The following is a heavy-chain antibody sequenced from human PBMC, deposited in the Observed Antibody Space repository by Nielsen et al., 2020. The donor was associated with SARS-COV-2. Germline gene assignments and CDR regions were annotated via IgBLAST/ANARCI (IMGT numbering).Heavy chain of an antibody. CDR1: GFTFSRYA. CDR2: INNSGGST. V-gene: IGHV3-23*01. J-gene: IGHJ5*02. D-gene: IGHD6-13*01. Sequence: GESLKISCAASGFTFSRYAMSWVRQAPGKGLEWVSVINNSGGSTYYADSVKGRFTISRDNSQNTLYLQMNSLRAEDTAVYYCAKGDGDSWSPFLYVDPWGQGTLVTVSS. CDR3: AKGDGDSWSPFLYVDP.